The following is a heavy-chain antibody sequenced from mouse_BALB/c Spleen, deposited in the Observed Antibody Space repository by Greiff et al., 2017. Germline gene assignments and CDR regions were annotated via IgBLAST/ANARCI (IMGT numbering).Heavy chain of an antibody. J-gene: IGHJ2*01. Sequence: EVQGVESGGGLVQPGGSRKLSCAASGFTFSSFGMHWVRQAPEKGLEWVAYISSGSSTIYYADTVKGRFTISRDNPKNTLFLQMTSLRSEDTAMYYCARSTMITGLFDYWGQGTTLTVSS. CDR2: ISSGSSTI. CDR1: GFTFSSFG. CDR3: ARSTMITGLFDY. V-gene: IGHV5-17*02. D-gene: IGHD2-4*01.